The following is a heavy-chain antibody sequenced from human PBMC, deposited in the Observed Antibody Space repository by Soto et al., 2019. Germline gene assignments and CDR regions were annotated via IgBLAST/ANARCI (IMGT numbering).Heavy chain of an antibody. CDR2: ISGDI. CDR1: GFTFSSYA. CDR3: AKLLPRAFDI. J-gene: IGHJ3*02. D-gene: IGHD2-15*01. Sequence: EVQLLESGGDLVQPGGSLRLSCAASGFTFSSYAMSWVRQAPGKGLEWVSTISGDIYYSDSVKSRFTISRDNSKNTLYLQMNSLRAEDTAVYYCAKLLPRAFDIWGQGTMVTVSS. V-gene: IGHV3-23*01.